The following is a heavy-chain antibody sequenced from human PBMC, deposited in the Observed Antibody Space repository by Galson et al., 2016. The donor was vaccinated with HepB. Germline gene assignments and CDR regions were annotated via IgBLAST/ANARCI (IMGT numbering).Heavy chain of an antibody. J-gene: IGHJ4*02. Sequence: QSGAEVKKPGESLKISCKGEGYVFSSYWLAWVRQTPDKGLEWMGLFYPGDSEIRYSPSFQGQVTFSADKSINTAYMQWSSLKASDTAIYYCARLVSSRSPYDSWGQGTLVTVSS. D-gene: IGHD3-22*01. CDR1: GYVFSSYW. CDR2: FYPGDSEI. CDR3: ARLVSSRSPYDS. V-gene: IGHV5-51*01.